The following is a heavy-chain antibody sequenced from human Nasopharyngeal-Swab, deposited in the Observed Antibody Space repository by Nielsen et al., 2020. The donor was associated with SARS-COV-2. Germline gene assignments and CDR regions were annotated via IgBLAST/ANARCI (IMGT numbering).Heavy chain of an antibody. V-gene: IGHV1-24*01. CDR1: GYTLTELS. Sequence: ASVKVSCKVSGYTLTELSMHWVRQAPGKGLEWMGGFDPEDGETIYAQKFQGRVTMTEDTSTDTAYMELTSLRSDDTAVYYCARDSGGSAILYGMDVWGQGTTVTVSS. J-gene: IGHJ6*02. D-gene: IGHD2-2*02. CDR3: ARDSGGSAILYGMDV. CDR2: FDPEDGET.